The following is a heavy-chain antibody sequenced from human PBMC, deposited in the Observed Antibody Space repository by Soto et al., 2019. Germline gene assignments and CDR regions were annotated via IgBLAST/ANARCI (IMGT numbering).Heavy chain of an antibody. J-gene: IGHJ3*02. Sequence: EVQLVESGGGLVQPGGSLRLSCAAAGFTFSDYWMSWVRKAPGKGLEWVANIKPDGSEKWYVDSVKGRFAISRDNAKNSLHLQMNSLRADDTAVYYCARGDYYDSSGPFSDAFDIWGQGTMVTVSS. CDR3: ARGDYYDSSGPFSDAFDI. CDR1: GFTFSDYW. V-gene: IGHV3-7*04. CDR2: IKPDGSEK. D-gene: IGHD3-22*01.